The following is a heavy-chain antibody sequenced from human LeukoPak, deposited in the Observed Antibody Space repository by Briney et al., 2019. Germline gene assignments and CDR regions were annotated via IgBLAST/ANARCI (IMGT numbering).Heavy chain of an antibody. CDR1: GGSISSSSYY. CDR2: IYYSGST. Sequence: TLSLTCAVSGGSISSSSYYWGWIRQPPGKGLEWIGNIYYSGSTYYNPSLKSRVTISVDTSKNQFSLKLSSVTAADTAVYYCARQVNNDFPHWGQGTLVTVSS. CDR3: ARQVNNDFPH. D-gene: IGHD1-1*01. V-gene: IGHV4-39*01. J-gene: IGHJ1*01.